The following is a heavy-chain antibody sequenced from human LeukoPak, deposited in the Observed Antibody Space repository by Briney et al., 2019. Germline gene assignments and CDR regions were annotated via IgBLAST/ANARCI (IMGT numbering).Heavy chain of an antibody. CDR3: ARPRLVQGKYDAFDI. CDR2: IKSTGGST. D-gene: IGHD2-2*01. CDR1: GYTFTGYY. J-gene: IGHJ3*02. Sequence: ASVKVSCKASGYTFTGYYMHWVRQAPGLGLEWMGIIKSTGGSTSYAQKFQGRVNMTRDMSTSTVYTELSSLRSEDTAVYYCARPRLVQGKYDAFDIWGQGTMVTVSS. V-gene: IGHV1-46*01.